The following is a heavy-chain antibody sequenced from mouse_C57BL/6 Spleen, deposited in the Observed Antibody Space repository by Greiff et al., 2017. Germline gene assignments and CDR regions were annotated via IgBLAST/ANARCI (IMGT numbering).Heavy chain of an antibody. Sequence: QVQLQQSGAELVRPGASVKLSCKASGYTFTDYYINWVKQRPGQGLEWIARIYPGSGNTYYNEKFKGKATLTAEKSSSTAYMQLSSLTSEDSAVYFCARISPYDYDGAWFAYWGQGTLVTVSA. D-gene: IGHD2-4*01. V-gene: IGHV1-76*01. CDR3: ARISPYDYDGAWFAY. J-gene: IGHJ3*01. CDR1: GYTFTDYY. CDR2: IYPGSGNT.